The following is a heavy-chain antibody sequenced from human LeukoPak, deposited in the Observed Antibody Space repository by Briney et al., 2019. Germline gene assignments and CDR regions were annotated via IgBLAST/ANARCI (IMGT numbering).Heavy chain of an antibody. CDR2: IYYSGST. V-gene: IGHV4-59*01. CDR1: GGSISSYY. Sequence: SETLSLTCTVSGGSISSYYWSWIRQPPGKGLEWIGYIYYSGSTNYNPSLKGRVTISVDTSKNQFSLKLSSVTAADTAVYYCARDQGYSYGFGAFDNWGRGTMVTVSS. J-gene: IGHJ3*02. D-gene: IGHD5-18*01. CDR3: ARDQGYSYGFGAFDN.